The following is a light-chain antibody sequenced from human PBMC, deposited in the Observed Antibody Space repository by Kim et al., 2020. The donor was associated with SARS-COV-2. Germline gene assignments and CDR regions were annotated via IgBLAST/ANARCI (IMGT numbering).Light chain of an antibody. Sequence: VALGQTVRITCQGDRLRSFCASWYQQKPGQAPVLVIYGKNNRPSGIPDRFSGSSSGNTASLTITGAQAEDEADYYCNSRDSSGNRVFGGGTQLTVL. V-gene: IGLV3-19*01. CDR3: NSRDSSGNRV. J-gene: IGLJ3*02. CDR2: GKN. CDR1: RLRSFC.